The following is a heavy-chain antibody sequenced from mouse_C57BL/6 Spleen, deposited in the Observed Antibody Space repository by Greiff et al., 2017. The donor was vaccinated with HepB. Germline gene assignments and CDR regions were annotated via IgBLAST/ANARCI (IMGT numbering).Heavy chain of an antibody. Sequence: VQLQQSGPELVKPGASVKMSCKASGYTFTDYNMHWVKQSHGKSLEWIGYINPNNGGTSYNQKFKGKATLTVNKSSSTAYMELRSLTSEESAVYYCASDSNWYFDVWGTGTTVTVSS. V-gene: IGHV1-22*01. CDR3: ASDSNWYFDV. J-gene: IGHJ1*03. D-gene: IGHD3-2*01. CDR1: GYTFTDYN. CDR2: INPNNGGT.